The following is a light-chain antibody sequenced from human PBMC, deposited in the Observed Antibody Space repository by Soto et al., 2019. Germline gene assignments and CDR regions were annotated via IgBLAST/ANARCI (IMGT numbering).Light chain of an antibody. V-gene: IGLV1-40*01. J-gene: IGLJ1*01. CDR3: QSYDSSLTGYV. CDR1: SSDIGAGYD. Sequence: QSVLTQPPSVSEAPGQRVTISCTGTSSDIGAGYDVHWYQQPPGEAPKLLIYSNAIRPSGVPDRFSASKSGTSASLAITGLRAEDEADYYCQSYDSSLTGYVFGTGTKVTVL. CDR2: SNA.